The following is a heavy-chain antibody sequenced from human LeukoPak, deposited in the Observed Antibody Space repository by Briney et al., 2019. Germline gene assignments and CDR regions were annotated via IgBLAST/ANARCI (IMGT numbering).Heavy chain of an antibody. CDR1: GFNFGNFA. CDR2: MIGTGDT. J-gene: IGHJ5*02. D-gene: IGHD5-24*01. V-gene: IGHV3-23*01. CDR3: AKDMHYNDGRWEFDP. Sequence: PGGSLRLSCVASGFNFGNFAVTWVRQAPGKGLEWVPGMIGTGDTYYADSVKGRFTMFRDYSRTTLYLQMNNLIYEDTAIYYCAKDMHYNDGRWEFDPWGQGTLVTVSS.